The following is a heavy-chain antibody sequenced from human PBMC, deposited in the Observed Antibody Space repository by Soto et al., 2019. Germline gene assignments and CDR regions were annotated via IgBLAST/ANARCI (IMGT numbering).Heavy chain of an antibody. V-gene: IGHV4-59*01. D-gene: IGHD3-9*01. CDR3: ARVVPQNYDILTGYPTYYYYYGMDV. CDR2: IYYSGST. J-gene: IGHJ6*02. Sequence: QVQLQESGPGLVKPSETLSLTCTVSGGSISSYYWSWIRQPPGKGLEWIGYIYYSGSTNYNPSLKSRVTRSVDTSKNQFSLKLSSVTAADTAVYYCARVVPQNYDILTGYPTYYYYYGMDVWGQGTTVTVSS. CDR1: GGSISSYY.